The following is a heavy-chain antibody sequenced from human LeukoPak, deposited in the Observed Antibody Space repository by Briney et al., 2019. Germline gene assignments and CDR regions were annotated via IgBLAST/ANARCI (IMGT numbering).Heavy chain of an antibody. CDR3: ARIKGLGYCSSTSCKYFQH. CDR2: INPNSGGT. D-gene: IGHD2-2*01. V-gene: IGHV1-2*02. CDR1: GYTFTSYG. J-gene: IGHJ1*01. Sequence: GASVKVSCKASGYTFTSYGISWVRQAPGQGLEWMGWINPNSGGTNYAQKFQGRVTMTRDTSISTAYMELSRLRSDDTAVYYCARIKGLGYCSSTSCKYFQHWGQGTLVTVSS.